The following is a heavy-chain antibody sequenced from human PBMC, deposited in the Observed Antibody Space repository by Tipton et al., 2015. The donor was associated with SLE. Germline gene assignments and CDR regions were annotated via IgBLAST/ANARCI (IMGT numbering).Heavy chain of an antibody. D-gene: IGHD5-18*01. CDR1: GFTFSDYY. CDR2: ISSSGSTI. CDR3: EARGYPDAFDI. V-gene: IGHV3-11*04. Sequence: SLRLSCAASGFTFSDYYMSWIRQAPGKGLEWVSYISSSGSTIYYADSVKGRFTISRDNAKNSLYLQMNSLRAEDTAVYYCEARGYPDAFDIWGQGTMVTVSS. J-gene: IGHJ3*02.